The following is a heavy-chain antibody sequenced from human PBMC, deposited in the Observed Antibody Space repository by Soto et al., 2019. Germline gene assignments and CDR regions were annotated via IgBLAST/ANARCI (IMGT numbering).Heavy chain of an antibody. CDR1: GFTVSTNY. CDR3: ARAASYYGLDV. J-gene: IGHJ6*02. Sequence: VQLVESGGGLIQPGGSLRLSCAASGFTVSTNYVSWVRQAPGKGLEWVSVIYSGGTTYFADSVKGRFTISRDNSKNTLYLQMSSLRAEDTAVYFCARAASYYGLDVWGQGTTVTVSS. V-gene: IGHV3-53*01. CDR2: IYSGGTT.